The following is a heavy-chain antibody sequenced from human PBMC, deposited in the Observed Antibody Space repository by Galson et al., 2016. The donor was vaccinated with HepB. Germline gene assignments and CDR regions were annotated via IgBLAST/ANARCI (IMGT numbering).Heavy chain of an antibody. CDR2: IFSNEDT. J-gene: IGHJ6*03. V-gene: IGHV4-39*01. CDR1: GGSISRDYY. D-gene: IGHD6-19*01. Sequence: ETLSLTCIVSGGSISRDYYWGWIRQPPGRGLEWIGSIFSNEDTYYNPSVKSRVTISVDTSKNQFSLRLNSVTAADTGVYYCATGIVVAGKYYYYYMDVWGKGTTVTVSS. CDR3: ATGIVVAGKYYYYYMDV.